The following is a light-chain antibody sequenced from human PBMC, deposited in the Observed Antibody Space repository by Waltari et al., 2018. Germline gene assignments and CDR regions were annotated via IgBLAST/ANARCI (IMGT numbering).Light chain of an antibody. Sequence: QSALPQPASVSGSPGQSITISCTGSSSYVGGYKYVSWYSQHPGKAPKLIFFDVSGRPFGVSTRFSGSKSGNTASLTISGLQPDDEADYHCISYTSSRHYVFGSGTKVIVL. CDR2: DVS. J-gene: IGLJ1*01. CDR1: SSYVGGYKY. V-gene: IGLV2-14*03. CDR3: ISYTSSRHYV.